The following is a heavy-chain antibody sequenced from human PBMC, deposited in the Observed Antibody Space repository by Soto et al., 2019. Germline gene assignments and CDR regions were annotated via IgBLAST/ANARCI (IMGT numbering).Heavy chain of an antibody. CDR2: SYYIRNT. J-gene: IGHJ4*02. CDR1: GGSIDSSDLY. D-gene: IGHD3-16*01. Sequence: QLQESGPGLVKPLETLSLPCSVSGGSIDSSDLYWVWIRQPPGKGLEWIGSSYYIRNTYYNSALRSRVPLSVDTSKNQFSLRLSSVTAANTAVYYCAPHGHWAPFDDWGQGTLVSVPS. V-gene: IGHV4-39*01. CDR3: APHGHWAPFDD.